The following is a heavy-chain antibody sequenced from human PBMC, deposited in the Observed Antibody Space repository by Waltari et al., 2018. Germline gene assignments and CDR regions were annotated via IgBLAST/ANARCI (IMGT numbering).Heavy chain of an antibody. J-gene: IGHJ5*02. CDR1: GGSFSGYY. V-gene: IGHV4-34*01. CDR3: ARGLELWFGMSSPNNWFDP. Sequence: QVQLQQWGAGLLKPSEPLSLTCAVYGGSFSGYYWSWVRQPPGRGLEWIGEINHSGSTNYNPSLKSRVTISVDTSKNQFSLKLSSVTAADTAVYYCARGLELWFGMSSPNNWFDPWGQGTLVTVSS. CDR2: INHSGST. D-gene: IGHD3-10*01.